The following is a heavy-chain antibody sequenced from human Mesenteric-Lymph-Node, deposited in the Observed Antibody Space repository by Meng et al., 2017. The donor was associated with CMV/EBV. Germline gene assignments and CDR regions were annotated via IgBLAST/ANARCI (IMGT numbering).Heavy chain of an antibody. CDR1: GYNFNDFG. D-gene: IGHD2-8*02. CDR2: INPNSGGT. J-gene: IGHJ5*02. V-gene: IGHV1-2*02. Sequence: ASVKVSCKASGYNFNDFGISWVRQAPGQGLEWMGWINPNSGGTNYAQKFQGRVTMTRDTSISTAYMELSRLRSDDTAVYHCARNSGYCTAISCQRFDPWGQGTLVTVSS. CDR3: ARNSGYCTAISCQRFDP.